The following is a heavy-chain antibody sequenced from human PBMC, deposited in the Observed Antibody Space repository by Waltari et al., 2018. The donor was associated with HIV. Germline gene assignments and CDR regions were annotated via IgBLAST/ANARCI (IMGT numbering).Heavy chain of an antibody. CDR3: TTLWYSYDSTDY. D-gene: IGHD3-22*01. Sequence: EVQLVESGGGLVKPGGSLRLSCAASGIPFSNAWMSWVRQAPGRGLEWVGRIKSGAEGGTTDYAAAVKGRFTISRDDSKHTLYLQMDSLKTEDTAVYYCTTLWYSYDSTDYWGQGTLVTVSS. J-gene: IGHJ4*02. CDR2: IKSGAEGGTT. CDR1: GIPFSNAW. V-gene: IGHV3-15*01.